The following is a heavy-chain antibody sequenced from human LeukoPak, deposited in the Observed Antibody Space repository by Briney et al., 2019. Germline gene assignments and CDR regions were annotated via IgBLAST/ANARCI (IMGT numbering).Heavy chain of an antibody. CDR3: AKENAMIVVVIGYYFDY. V-gene: IGHV3-30*02. CDR1: GFTFSSYG. CDR2: IRYDGSNK. J-gene: IGHJ4*02. Sequence: GGSLRLSCAASGFTFSSYGMHWVRQAPGKGLEWVAFIRYDGSNKYYADSVKGRFTISRDNSKNTLYLQMNSLRAEDTAVYYCAKENAMIVVVIGYYFDYWGQGTLVTVSS. D-gene: IGHD3-22*01.